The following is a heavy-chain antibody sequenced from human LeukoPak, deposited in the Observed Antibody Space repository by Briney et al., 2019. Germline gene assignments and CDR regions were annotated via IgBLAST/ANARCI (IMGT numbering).Heavy chain of an antibody. CDR2: INTDGGTT. CDR1: GFTFSSYW. D-gene: IGHD3-22*01. Sequence: GGSLRLSCVASGFTFSSYWMHWVRQAPGKGLVWVSRINTDGGTTTYADSVKGRFTISRDNSKNTLYLQMNSLRVEDTAVYYCAKDPTYDSSGYYFDYWGQGTLVTVSS. V-gene: IGHV3-74*01. CDR3: AKDPTYDSSGYYFDY. J-gene: IGHJ4*02.